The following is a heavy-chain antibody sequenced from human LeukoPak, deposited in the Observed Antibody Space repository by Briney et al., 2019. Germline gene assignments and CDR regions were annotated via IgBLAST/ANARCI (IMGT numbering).Heavy chain of an antibody. CDR2: ISYDGSNK. Sequence: PGGSLRLSCAASGFTFSSYAMHWVRQAPGKGLEWVAVISYDGSNKYYADSVKGRFTISRDNPKNTLYLQMNSLRAEDTAVYYCARALDLYFDYWGQGTLVTVSS. CDR3: ARALDLYFDY. V-gene: IGHV3-30-3*01. CDR1: GFTFSSYA. J-gene: IGHJ4*02.